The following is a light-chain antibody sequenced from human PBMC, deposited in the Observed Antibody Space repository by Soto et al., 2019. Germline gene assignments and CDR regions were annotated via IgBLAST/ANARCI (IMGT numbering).Light chain of an antibody. CDR1: SGHSSYA. Sequence: QLVLTQSPSASASLGASVKLTCTLSSGHSSYAIAWHQQQPEKGPRYLMKINSDGSHSKGDGIPDRFSGSSSGAERYLSISSLQSDDEADYYCQTWGSGTVVFGGGTKLTVL. CDR2: INSDGSH. V-gene: IGLV4-69*01. J-gene: IGLJ2*01. CDR3: QTWGSGTVV.